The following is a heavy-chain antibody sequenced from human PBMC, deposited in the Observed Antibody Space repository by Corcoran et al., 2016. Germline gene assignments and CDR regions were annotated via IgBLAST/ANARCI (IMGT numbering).Heavy chain of an antibody. CDR2: IWYDGSNK. J-gene: IGHJ4*02. CDR3: ARDPPTSSSSSWSDLDY. V-gene: IGHV3-33*01. CDR1: GFTFSSYG. D-gene: IGHD6-13*01. Sequence: QVQLVESGGGVVQPGRSLRLSCAASGFTFSSYGMHWVRQAPGKGLEWVAVIWYDGSNKYYADSVKGRFTISRDNSKNTLYLQMNSLRAEDTAVYYCARDPPTSSSSSWSDLDYWGQGTLVTVSS.